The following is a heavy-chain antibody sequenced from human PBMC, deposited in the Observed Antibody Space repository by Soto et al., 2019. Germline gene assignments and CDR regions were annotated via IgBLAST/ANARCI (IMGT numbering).Heavy chain of an antibody. Sequence: GGSLRLSCAASGFTFSSYEMNWVRQAPGKGLEWVSYISSSGSTIYYADSVKGRLTISRDNAKNSLYLQMNSLRAEDTAVYYCARETNTAMAPWGQGTLVTVSS. CDR1: GFTFSSYE. J-gene: IGHJ5*02. D-gene: IGHD5-18*01. V-gene: IGHV3-48*03. CDR3: ARETNTAMAP. CDR2: ISSSGSTI.